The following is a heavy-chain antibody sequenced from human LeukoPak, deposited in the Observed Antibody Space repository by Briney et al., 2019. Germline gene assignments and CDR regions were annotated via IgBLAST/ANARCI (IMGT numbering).Heavy chain of an antibody. CDR1: GGSFSGYY. CDR3: ARLAGYCSSTSCQRGYYMDV. Sequence: PSXTLSLTCAVYGGSFSGYYWSWIRQPPGKGLEWIGEINHSGSTNYNPSLKSRVTISVDTSKNQFSLKLSSVTTADTAVYYCARLAGYCSSTSCQRGYYMDVWGKGTTVTVSS. V-gene: IGHV4-34*01. J-gene: IGHJ6*03. D-gene: IGHD2-2*01. CDR2: INHSGST.